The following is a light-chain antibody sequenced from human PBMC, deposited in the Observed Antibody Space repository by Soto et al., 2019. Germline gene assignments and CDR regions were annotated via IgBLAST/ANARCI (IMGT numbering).Light chain of an antibody. CDR3: QPYNSYS. CDR2: HAS. J-gene: IGKJ1*01. Sequence: DIQMTQYPSPLPASLGDRFTIICRASQSISNWLAWYQQKPGTAPKVLIYHASNLQSGVPSRFSGSGSGTEFTLTISSLQPDDFATYYCQPYNSYSFGQGTKVDIK. V-gene: IGKV1-5*02. CDR1: QSISNW.